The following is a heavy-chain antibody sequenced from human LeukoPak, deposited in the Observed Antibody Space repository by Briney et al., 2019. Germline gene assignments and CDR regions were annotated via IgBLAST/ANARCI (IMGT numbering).Heavy chain of an antibody. V-gene: IGHV3-7*01. CDR3: ARPPYPGATLFYFDS. CDR2: INPDGSDN. CDR1: RLTFTGYW. J-gene: IGHJ4*02. Sequence: PGGSLRLSCAASRLTFTGYWMTWVRQAPGKGLEWVAFINPDGSDNYYAGSVKGRFTISRDNAKNSLYLQMNSLGAEDTAVYYCARPPYPGATLFYFDSWGQGTLVTVSS. D-gene: IGHD2/OR15-2a*01.